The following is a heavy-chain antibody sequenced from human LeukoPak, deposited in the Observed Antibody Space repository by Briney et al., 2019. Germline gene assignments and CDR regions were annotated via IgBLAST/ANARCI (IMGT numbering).Heavy chain of an antibody. V-gene: IGHV3-74*01. CDR1: GFTFSSYW. Sequence: GGSLRLSCAASGFTFSSYWMHWVRQAPGKGLVWVSRIDGDGSSTIYADSVKGRFTISRDNAKNTLYLQMNSLRAEDTAVYYCAGAVAGIDYWGQGTLVTVSS. CDR3: AGAVAGIDY. J-gene: IGHJ4*02. D-gene: IGHD6-19*01. CDR2: IDGDGSST.